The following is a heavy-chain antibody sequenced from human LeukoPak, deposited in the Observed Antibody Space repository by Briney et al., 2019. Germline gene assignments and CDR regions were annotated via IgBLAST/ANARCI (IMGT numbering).Heavy chain of an antibody. CDR2: IYNSGST. D-gene: IGHD3-10*01. V-gene: IGHV4-59*08. J-gene: IGHJ3*02. CDR1: GGSISNNY. Sequence: SETLSLTCTVSGGSISNNYWIWIRQPPGKGLEWIGYIYNSGSTRYNPSLQSRASISVDTSKTHFSLKLSSVTVADTAVYYCARHILSGDFEIWGQGTMVTVSS. CDR3: ARHILSGDFEI.